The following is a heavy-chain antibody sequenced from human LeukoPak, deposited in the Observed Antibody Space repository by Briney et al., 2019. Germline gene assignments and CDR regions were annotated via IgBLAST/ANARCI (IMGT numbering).Heavy chain of an antibody. Sequence: PGVPLRLSCAASGFTFSSYGMHWVRQAPGKGLEWVAFIRYYGSNKYYADSVKGRFTISRDNSKNTLYLQMNSLRAEDTAVYYCAKENEDYSNYGPILTSYNWFDPWGQGTLVTVSS. V-gene: IGHV3-30*02. CDR2: IRYYGSNK. J-gene: IGHJ5*02. D-gene: IGHD4-11*01. CDR3: AKENEDYSNYGPILTSYNWFDP. CDR1: GFTFSSYG.